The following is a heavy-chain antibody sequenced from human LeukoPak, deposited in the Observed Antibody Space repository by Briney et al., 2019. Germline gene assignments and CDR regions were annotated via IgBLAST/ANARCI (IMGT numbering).Heavy chain of an antibody. D-gene: IGHD3-22*01. J-gene: IGHJ4*02. CDR1: GGSISSYY. Sequence: SETLSLTCTVSGGSISSYYWSWIRQPPGKGLEWIGYIYYSGSTYYNPSLKSRVTISLDTSKNQFSLKLSSVTAADTAVYYCARSPYRGYYSDSSGYYQHYFDYWGQGTLVTVSS. CDR3: ARSPYRGYYSDSSGYYQHYFDY. CDR2: IYYSGST. V-gene: IGHV4-59*12.